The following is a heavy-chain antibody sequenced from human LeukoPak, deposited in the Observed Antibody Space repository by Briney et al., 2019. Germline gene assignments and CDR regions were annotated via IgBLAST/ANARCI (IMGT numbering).Heavy chain of an antibody. CDR1: GYTLTELS. CDR2: FDPEDGET. V-gene: IGHV1-24*01. D-gene: IGHD2/OR15-2a*01. Sequence: ASVKVSCKVSGYTLTELSMHWVRQAPGKGLEWMGGFDPEDGETIYAQKFQGRVTMTEDTSTDTAYMELSSLRSEDTAVYYCATVVSTTFNFDSWGQGTLVTVSS. CDR3: ATVVSTTFNFDS. J-gene: IGHJ4*02.